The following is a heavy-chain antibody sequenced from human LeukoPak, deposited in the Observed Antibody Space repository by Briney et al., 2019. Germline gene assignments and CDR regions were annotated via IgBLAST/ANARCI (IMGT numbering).Heavy chain of an antibody. D-gene: IGHD3-10*01. V-gene: IGHV3-7*03. J-gene: IGHJ4*02. Sequence: GGSLRLSCAASGFTFSNYWMNWVRQAPGKGLEWVANIKQDADETYYVDSVKGRFTIFRDNAKNSLYLQMNSLRVEDTAVYYCARGSLGDVLLWFGDYWGQGTLVTVSS. CDR3: ARGSLGDVLLWFGDY. CDR2: IKQDADET. CDR1: GFTFSNYW.